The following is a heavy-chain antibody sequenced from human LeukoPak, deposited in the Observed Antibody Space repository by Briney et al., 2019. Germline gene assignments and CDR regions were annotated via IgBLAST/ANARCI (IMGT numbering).Heavy chain of an antibody. V-gene: IGHV5-51*01. CDR1: GYSFTSYW. D-gene: IGHD3-22*01. Sequence: GESLKISCKGSGYSFTSYWIGWVRQMPGKGLEWMGIIYPGDSDTRYSPSFQGQVTISADKSISTAYLQWSSLKASDTAMYYCARIPKSNYDSSGYSDYWGQGTLVTVSS. J-gene: IGHJ4*02. CDR2: IYPGDSDT. CDR3: ARIPKSNYDSSGYSDY.